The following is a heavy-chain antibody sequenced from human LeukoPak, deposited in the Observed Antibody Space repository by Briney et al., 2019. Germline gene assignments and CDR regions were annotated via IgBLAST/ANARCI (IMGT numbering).Heavy chain of an antibody. CDR1: GGSISSGVYY. V-gene: IGHV4-31*03. J-gene: IGHJ3*02. CDR2: IYYSGST. Sequence: SQTLSLTCTVSGGSISSGVYYWRWIRQHPGKGLEWIGYIYYSGSTYSNPSLKSRLTMSVDISKNPFSLKLSSVTAADTAVYYCARGVKGLRGAFDIWGQGTMVTVSS. CDR3: ARGVKGLRGAFDI. D-gene: IGHD3-10*01.